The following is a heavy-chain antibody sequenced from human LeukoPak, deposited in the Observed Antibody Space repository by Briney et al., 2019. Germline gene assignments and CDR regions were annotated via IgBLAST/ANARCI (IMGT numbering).Heavy chain of an antibody. V-gene: IGHV4-59*11. CDR1: GGSISSHY. CDR3: VSGTTVTNFAY. CDR2: IYYSGST. D-gene: IGHD4-17*01. J-gene: IGHJ4*02. Sequence: SETLSLTCTVSGGSISSHYWSWIRQPPGKGLEWIGYIYYSGSTNYNPSLKSRVTISVDTSKNQFSLKLSSVTAADTAVYYCVSGTTVTNFAYWGQGTLVTVSS.